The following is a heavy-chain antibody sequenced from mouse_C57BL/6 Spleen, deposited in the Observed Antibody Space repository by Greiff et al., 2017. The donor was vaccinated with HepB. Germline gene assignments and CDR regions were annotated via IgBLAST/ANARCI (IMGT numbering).Heavy chain of an antibody. V-gene: IGHV1-82*01. CDR3: ARSKYYGSSYYFDY. D-gene: IGHD1-1*01. CDR1: GYAFSSSW. CDR2: IYPGDGDT. Sequence: QVQLQQSGPELVKPGASVKISCKASGYAFSSSWMNWVKQRPGKGLEWIGRIYPGDGDTNYNGKFKGKATLTADKSSSTAYMQLSSLTSEDSAVYFCARSKYYGSSYYFDYWGQGTTLTVSS. J-gene: IGHJ2*01.